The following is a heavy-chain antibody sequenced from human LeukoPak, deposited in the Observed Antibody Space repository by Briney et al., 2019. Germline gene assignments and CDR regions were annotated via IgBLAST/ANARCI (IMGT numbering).Heavy chain of an antibody. CDR2: MFYGGST. CDR3: VRQGGWGGAASLIDF. V-gene: IGHV4-39*01. J-gene: IGHJ4*02. CDR1: GVSISTSTHY. Sequence: SETLSLTCTVSGVSISTSTHYWAWIRQPPGKGLEWIASMFYGGSTYYNASLRSRVSLSVDTSRNQFSLELSSVTASDTAIFYCVRQGGWGGAASLIDFWGQGTLVTVSS. D-gene: IGHD2-15*01.